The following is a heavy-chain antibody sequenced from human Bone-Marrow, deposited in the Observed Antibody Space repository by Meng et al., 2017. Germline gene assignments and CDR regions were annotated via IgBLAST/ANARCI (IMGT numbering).Heavy chain of an antibody. CDR3: ARGKWKLLGIDY. Sequence: SQTLSHTCAVYGGSFSGYYWSWIRQPPGKGLEWIGEINHRGSTNYHPSLKSRFTISVDTSKKQFPLKQSSVTAADTAVYYCARGKWKLLGIDYWGQGTLVTVSS. CDR1: GGSFSGYY. D-gene: IGHD1-26*01. CDR2: INHRGST. V-gene: IGHV4-34*01. J-gene: IGHJ4*02.